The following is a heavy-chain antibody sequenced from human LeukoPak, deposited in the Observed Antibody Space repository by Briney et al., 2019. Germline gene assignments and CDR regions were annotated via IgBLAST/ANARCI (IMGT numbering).Heavy chain of an antibody. CDR2: IYRDGST. CDR3: ARDMAVAGIDY. CDR1: GSTVSSNY. D-gene: IGHD6-19*01. J-gene: IGHJ4*02. V-gene: IGHV3-53*01. Sequence: GGSLRLSCAASGSTVSSNYMSWVRQAPGKGLEWVSVIYRDGSTSYADSVKGRFTISRDNSKNTLYLQMNTLRAEDTAVYYCARDMAVAGIDYWGQGTLVTVSS.